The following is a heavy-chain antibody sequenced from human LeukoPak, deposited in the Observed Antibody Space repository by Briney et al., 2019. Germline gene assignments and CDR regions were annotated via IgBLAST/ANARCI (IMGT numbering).Heavy chain of an antibody. J-gene: IGHJ6*04. D-gene: IGHD2-15*01. CDR1: GFSLSTSGMC. CDR2: IDWDDDK. V-gene: IGHV2-70*11. CDR3: AGKKEEFHFCRGGSCVYYSVRHV. Sequence: SGPTLVDPTQTLTLTCTFSGFSLSTSGMCVSWIRQPPGKALEWLARIDWDDDKYYSTSLKTRLTISKDTSKNQVVLTMTNMDPGNKPRYYCAGKKEEFHFCRGGSCVYYSVRHVGAKGT.